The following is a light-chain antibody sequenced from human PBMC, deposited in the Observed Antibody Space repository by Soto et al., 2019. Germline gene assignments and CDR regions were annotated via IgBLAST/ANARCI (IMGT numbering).Light chain of an antibody. CDR2: KAS. CDR3: QHYNSYSEA. V-gene: IGKV1-5*03. J-gene: IGKJ1*01. Sequence: DIQMTQSPSTLSGSVGERVTLTCRASQTISSWLAWYQQKPGKAPKLLIYKASTLKSGVPSRFSGSGSGTEFTLTISSLQPDDFATYYCQHYNSYSEAFGQGTKVDI. CDR1: QTISSW.